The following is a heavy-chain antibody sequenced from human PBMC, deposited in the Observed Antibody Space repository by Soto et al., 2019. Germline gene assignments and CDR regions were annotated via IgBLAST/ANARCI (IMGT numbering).Heavy chain of an antibody. CDR2: IGTAGDT. D-gene: IGHD6-19*01. V-gene: IGHV3-13*01. CDR3: ARGSLPVAGDPLYYYGMDV. CDR1: GFTFSSYD. J-gene: IGHJ6*02. Sequence: QAGGSLRLSCAASGFTFSSYDMHWVRQATGKGLEWVSAIGTAGDTYYPGSVKGRFTISRENAKNSLYLQRNSLRAGDTAVYYCARGSLPVAGDPLYYYGMDVWGQGTTVTVSS.